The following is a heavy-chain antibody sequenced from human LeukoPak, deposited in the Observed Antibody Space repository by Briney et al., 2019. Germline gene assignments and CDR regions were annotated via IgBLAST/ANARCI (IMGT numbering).Heavy chain of an antibody. Sequence: GGSLRLSCAASGFTLTNNAMSWVRQAPGKGLEWVSVISGNDGSTYYAHSVKGRFTISRDNSRNTLYLQMDTVTAEDTAVYYCVTSWNRQQRDYWGQGILVTVSS. CDR3: VTSWNRQQRDY. D-gene: IGHD1-1*01. V-gene: IGHV3-23*01. J-gene: IGHJ4*02. CDR2: ISGNDGST. CDR1: GFTLTNNA.